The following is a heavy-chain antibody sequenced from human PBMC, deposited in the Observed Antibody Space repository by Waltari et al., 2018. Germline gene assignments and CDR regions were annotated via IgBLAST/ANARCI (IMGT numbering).Heavy chain of an antibody. CDR1: GGSFSGYY. V-gene: IGHV4-34*01. J-gene: IGHJ4*02. D-gene: IGHD3-3*02. Sequence: QVQLQQWGAGLLKPSETLSLTCAVYGGSFSGYYWSWIRQPPGKGLEWIGEINQIGSTNYNPSLKSRVTISVDTSKNQFSLKLSSVTAADTAVYYCARIRRYYFDYWGQGTLVTVSS. CDR3: ARIRRYYFDY. CDR2: INQIGST.